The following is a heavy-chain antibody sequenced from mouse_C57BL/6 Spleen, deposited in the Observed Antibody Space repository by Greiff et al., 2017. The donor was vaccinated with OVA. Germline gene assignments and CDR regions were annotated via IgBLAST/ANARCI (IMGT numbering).Heavy chain of an antibody. D-gene: IGHD1-1*01. CDR2: INYDGSST. CDR3: ARHGSSYDAMDY. J-gene: IGHJ4*01. CDR1: GFTFSDYY. V-gene: IGHV5-16*01. Sequence: EVKLMESGGGLVQPGRSMKLSCTASGFTFSDYYMAWVRQVPEKGLEWVANINYDGSSTYYLDSLKSRFIISRDNAKNILYLQMSSLKSEDTATYYCARHGSSYDAMDYWGQGTSVTVSS.